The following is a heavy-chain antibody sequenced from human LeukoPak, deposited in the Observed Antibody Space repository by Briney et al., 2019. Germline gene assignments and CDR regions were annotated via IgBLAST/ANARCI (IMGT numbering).Heavy chain of an antibody. J-gene: IGHJ4*02. V-gene: IGHV4-59*01. Sequence: SESLALTCTVSGRSISSYYWSWIRQPPGKGLESIGYIYYSGSTNYNPSLKSRVTISVDTSKNQFSLKLGSVTAADTAVYYCARAAPTYYYDSSGFPLDYWGQGTLVTVSS. CDR2: IYYSGST. CDR3: ARAAPTYYYDSSGFPLDY. CDR1: GRSISSYY. D-gene: IGHD3-22*01.